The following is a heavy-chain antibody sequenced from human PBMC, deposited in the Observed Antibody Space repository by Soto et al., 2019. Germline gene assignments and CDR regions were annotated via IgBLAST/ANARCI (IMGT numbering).Heavy chain of an antibody. CDR1: GFTFSTYG. J-gene: IGHJ4*02. D-gene: IGHD2-15*01. CDR3: AKANRHCSGNNFYYCDY. CDR2: IRSTDNSGRP. Sequence: EVPLLESGGGLVQPGGSLRLSCAASGFTFSTYGMNWVRQAPGKGLEWVSTIRSTDNSGRPYYADSVQGRFTISRDNSKNTLYLQMNSLTAEDTAVYYCAKANRHCSGNNFYYCDYWGQGTLVTVSS. V-gene: IGHV3-23*01.